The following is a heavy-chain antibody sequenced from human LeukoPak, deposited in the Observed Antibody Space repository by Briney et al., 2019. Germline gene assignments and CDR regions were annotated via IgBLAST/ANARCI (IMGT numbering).Heavy chain of an antibody. J-gene: IGHJ4*02. Sequence: ASVKVSCKASGYTFTGYYMHWVRQAPGQGLEWMGRIIPILGIANYAQKFQGRVTITADKSTSTAYMELSSLRSEDTAVYYCARGDTTVTMNYWGQGTLVTVSS. CDR1: GYTFTGYY. D-gene: IGHD4-17*01. CDR3: ARGDTTVTMNY. CDR2: IIPILGIA. V-gene: IGHV1-69*04.